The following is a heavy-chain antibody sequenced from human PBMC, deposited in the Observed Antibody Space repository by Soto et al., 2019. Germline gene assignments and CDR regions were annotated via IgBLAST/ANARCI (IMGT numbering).Heavy chain of an antibody. D-gene: IGHD6-19*01. CDR3: AKNKGSGWYWFDP. J-gene: IGHJ5*02. Sequence: QVQLVESGGGVVQPGRSLRLSCAASGFTFSSYGMHWVRQAPGKGLEWVAVILYDGSNKYYADSVKGRFTISRDNSKNTLYLQMNSLRAEDTAVYYCAKNKGSGWYWFDPWGQGTLVTVSS. V-gene: IGHV3-30*18. CDR2: ILYDGSNK. CDR1: GFTFSSYG.